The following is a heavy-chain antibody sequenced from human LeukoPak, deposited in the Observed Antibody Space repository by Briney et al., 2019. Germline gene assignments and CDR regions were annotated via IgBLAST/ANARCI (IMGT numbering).Heavy chain of an antibody. CDR1: GGSISSSSYH. V-gene: IGHV4-39*07. Sequence: SETLSLTCTVSGGSISSSSYHWGWIRQPPGKGLEWIGSIYYSGSTYYNPSLKSRVTISVDTSKNQFSLKLSSVTAADTAVYYCARDSGYEGPWGQGTLVTVSS. J-gene: IGHJ5*02. D-gene: IGHD5-12*01. CDR2: IYYSGST. CDR3: ARDSGYEGP.